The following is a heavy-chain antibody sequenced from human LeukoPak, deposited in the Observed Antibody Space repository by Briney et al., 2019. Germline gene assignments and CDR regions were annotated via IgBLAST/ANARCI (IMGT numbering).Heavy chain of an antibody. J-gene: IGHJ3*02. D-gene: IGHD2/OR15-2a*01. CDR1: GGSISSGSYY. V-gene: IGHV4-61*02. Sequence: SETLSLTCTVSGGSISSGSYYWSWIRQPAGKGLEWIGRIYTSGSTNYNPSLKSRVTVSVDTSKNQFSLKLSSVTAADTAVYYCARDRLSSRDAFDIWGQGTMVTVSS. CDR2: IYTSGST. CDR3: ARDRLSSRDAFDI.